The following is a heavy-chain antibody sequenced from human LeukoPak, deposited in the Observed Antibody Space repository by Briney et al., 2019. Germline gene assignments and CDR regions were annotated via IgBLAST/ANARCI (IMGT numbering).Heavy chain of an antibody. J-gene: IGHJ4*02. CDR3: ASAMRIAAAGTFYFDY. Sequence: SQTLSLTCAISGDSVSSNSATWNWIRQSPSRGLEWLGRTYYRSKWYNDYAVSVKSRITINPDTSKNQFSLQLNSVTPEDTAVYYCASAMRIAAAGTFYFDYWGQGTLVTVSS. V-gene: IGHV6-1*01. CDR1: GDSVSSNSAT. CDR2: TYYRSKWYN. D-gene: IGHD6-25*01.